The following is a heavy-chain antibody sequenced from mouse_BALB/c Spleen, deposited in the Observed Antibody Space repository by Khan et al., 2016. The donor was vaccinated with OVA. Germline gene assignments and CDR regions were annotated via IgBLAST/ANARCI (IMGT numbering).Heavy chain of an antibody. J-gene: IGHJ2*01. CDR3: ARNREPDYFDY. V-gene: IGHV2-9*02. CDR1: GFSLTSHG. CDR2: IWAGGST. Sequence: QVQLKQSGPGLVAPSQSLSITCTVSGFSLTSHGVHWVRQPPGKGLEWLGVIWAGGSTNYNSALMSRLSISKDSSKSQVFLKMNSLQTDDTAMYYLARNREPDYFDYWGQGTTLTVSS.